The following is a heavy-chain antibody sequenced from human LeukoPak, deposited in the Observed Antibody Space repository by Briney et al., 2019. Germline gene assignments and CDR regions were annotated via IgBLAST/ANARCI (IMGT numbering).Heavy chain of an antibody. CDR3: AKEAGVVVAASAPDY. CDR1: GFPFSSSA. D-gene: IGHD2-15*01. J-gene: IGHJ4*02. V-gene: IGHV3-23*01. Sequence: GGSLGLSCGASGFPFSSSAMSWVRQAPGKGVEGVSAISGSGGSTYYADSVKGRFTISRDNSKNTLYLQMNSLRAEDTAVYYCAKEAGVVVAASAPDYWGQGTLVTVSS. CDR2: ISGSGGST.